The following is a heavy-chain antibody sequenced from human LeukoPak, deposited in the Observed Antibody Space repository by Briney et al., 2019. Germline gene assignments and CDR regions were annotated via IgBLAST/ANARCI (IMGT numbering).Heavy chain of an antibody. CDR2: ISWNSGSI. CDR3: ARVKGYQMLYGGFDP. D-gene: IGHD2-2*02. Sequence: GGSLRLSCAASGFTFDDYAMHWVRQAPGKGLEWVSGISWNSGSIGYADSVKGRFTISRDNAKNSLYLQMNSLRAEDTAVYYCARVKGYQMLYGGFDPWGQGTLVTVSS. CDR1: GFTFDDYA. J-gene: IGHJ5*02. V-gene: IGHV3-9*01.